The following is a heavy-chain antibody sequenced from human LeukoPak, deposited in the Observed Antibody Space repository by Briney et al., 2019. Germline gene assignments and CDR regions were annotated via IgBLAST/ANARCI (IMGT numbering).Heavy chain of an antibody. Sequence: GGSLRLSCAASGFTFSSYWMHWVRQAPGKGPVWVSRINSDGRSTTYADSVKGRFTISRDNAQNTLYLQMNSLRAEDTAVYYCARETVAGTLGYWGQGTLVTVSS. V-gene: IGHV3-74*01. CDR3: ARETVAGTLGY. CDR1: GFTFSSYW. J-gene: IGHJ4*02. D-gene: IGHD6-19*01. CDR2: INSDGRST.